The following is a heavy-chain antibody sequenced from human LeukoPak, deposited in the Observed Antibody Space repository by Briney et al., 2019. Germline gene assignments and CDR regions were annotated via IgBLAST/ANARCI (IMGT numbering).Heavy chain of an antibody. Sequence: PGGSLRLSCAASGFTFSSYGMSWVRQAPGKGLEWVSAISGSGGRTYYADSVKGRVTISRDNSKNTLYLQMNSLRAEDTAVYYCAKGSRTIWFGELLLSWGQGTLVTVSS. CDR3: AKGSRTIWFGELLLS. V-gene: IGHV3-23*01. CDR1: GFTFSSYG. D-gene: IGHD3-10*01. J-gene: IGHJ5*02. CDR2: ISGSGGRT.